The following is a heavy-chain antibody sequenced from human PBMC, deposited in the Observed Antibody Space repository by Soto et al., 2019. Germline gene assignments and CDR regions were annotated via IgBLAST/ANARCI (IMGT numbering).Heavy chain of an antibody. Sequence: ASVKVSCKASGDSLRGNDINWVRQTPGQGLEWMGWINPNSSGTVYAQKFQGRVTMTRDTSLTTVYMQLNRLTSDDSAVYYCARDLIVDGPDNYAMDVWGQGTTVTVSS. CDR2: INPNSSGT. V-gene: IGHV1-2*02. D-gene: IGHD3-22*01. CDR1: GDSLRGND. CDR3: ARDLIVDGPDNYAMDV. J-gene: IGHJ6*02.